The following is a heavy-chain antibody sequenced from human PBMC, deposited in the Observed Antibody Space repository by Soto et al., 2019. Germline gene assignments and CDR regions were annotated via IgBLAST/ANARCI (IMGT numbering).Heavy chain of an antibody. J-gene: IGHJ6*02. Sequence: QVQLVQSGAEVKKPGASVKVSCKASGYTFTSYDINWVRQATGQGLEWMGWMNPNSGNTGYAQKFQGRVTMTRNTSISTAYRELSSLRSEDTAVYYGARGWYVVVPAAIWQVTHTHYGMDVWGQGSTVTVSS. CDR2: MNPNSGNT. CDR1: GYTFTSYD. D-gene: IGHD2-2*01. V-gene: IGHV1-8*01. CDR3: ARGWYVVVPAAIWQVTHTHYGMDV.